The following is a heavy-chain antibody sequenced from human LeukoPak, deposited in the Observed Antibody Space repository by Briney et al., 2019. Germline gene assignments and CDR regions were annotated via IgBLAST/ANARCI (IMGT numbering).Heavy chain of an antibody. J-gene: IGHJ4*02. Sequence: SLRLSCAASGFTFSSYGMHWVRQAPGKGLEWVAVISYDGSNKYYADSVKGRFTISRDNSKNTLYLQMNSLRAEDTAVYYCAKGPSPFDYWGQGTLVTVSS. V-gene: IGHV3-30*18. CDR2: ISYDGSNK. CDR3: AKGPSPFDY. CDR1: GFTFSSYG.